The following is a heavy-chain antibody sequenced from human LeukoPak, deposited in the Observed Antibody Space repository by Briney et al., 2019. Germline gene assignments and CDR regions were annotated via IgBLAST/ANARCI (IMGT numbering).Heavy chain of an antibody. J-gene: IGHJ3*02. V-gene: IGHV3-20*04. CDR3: ARIAMAGIGDGFDI. CDR1: GFTFDDYD. CDR2: INWSGGTT. D-gene: IGHD6-19*01. Sequence: PGGSLRLSCAASGFTFDDYDMSCVRHAPGGGDEWVSGINWSGGTTGYADSVKGRSTISRGNARNSLYLQWNSLRAEDTALYYCARIAMAGIGDGFDIWAKAQWSPSLQ.